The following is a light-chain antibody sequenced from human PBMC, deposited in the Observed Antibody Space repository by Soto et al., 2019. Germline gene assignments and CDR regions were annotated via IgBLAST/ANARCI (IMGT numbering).Light chain of an antibody. V-gene: IGKV3-20*01. CDR1: QSIVSGY. Sequence: EIVLTQSPGTLSLSPGERATLSCRASQSIVSGYLAWYQHKPGQAPRLLIYGVSIRAAGIPDRFSGSGSGTDFTLTISRLQSEDFTVDYCQQYDRSPLTFGGGTKVEIK. CDR2: GVS. J-gene: IGKJ4*01. CDR3: QQYDRSPLT.